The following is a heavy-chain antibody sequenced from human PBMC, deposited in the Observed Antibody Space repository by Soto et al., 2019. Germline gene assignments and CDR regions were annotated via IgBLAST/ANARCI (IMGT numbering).Heavy chain of an antibody. D-gene: IGHD3-22*01. V-gene: IGHV3-23*01. Sequence: GGSLRLSCAAPGFTFHRYAMSWVRQAPGKGLEWVSAISGTGGTTYYADSVKGRFTLSRDNSKNTLDLQMNSLRAEDTAVYYFARGLSYDSSGHGVPFDYWGHGTLVTVSS. CDR1: GFTFHRYA. CDR2: ISGTGGTT. J-gene: IGHJ4*01. CDR3: ARGLSYDSSGHGVPFDY.